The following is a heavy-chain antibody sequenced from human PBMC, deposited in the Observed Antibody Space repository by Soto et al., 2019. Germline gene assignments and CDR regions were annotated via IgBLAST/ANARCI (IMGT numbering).Heavy chain of an antibody. CDR3: VRGHKWLVS. J-gene: IGHJ4*02. D-gene: IGHD5-12*01. V-gene: IGHV3-11*01. CDR2: ITSSGDTM. Sequence: PGGSLRLSCAASGFPFTDWYMSWVRQAAGKGLEYISYITSSGDTMYYADSVRGRFTISRDNAQNSLDLQMDSLTAEDTAVYYCVRGHKWLVSWGQGALVTVSS. CDR1: GFPFTDWY.